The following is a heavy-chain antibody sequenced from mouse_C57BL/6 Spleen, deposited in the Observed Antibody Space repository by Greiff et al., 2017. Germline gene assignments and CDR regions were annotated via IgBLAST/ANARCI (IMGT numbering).Heavy chain of an antibody. Sequence: QVQLQQPGAELVKPGASVKMSCKASGYTFTSYWITWVKQRPGQGLEWIGDIYPGSGSTNYNEKFKSKATLTVDTSSSTAYMQRSSLTSEDSAVYYCAREENYYGSSQFDDWGQGTTLTVAS. CDR2: IYPGSGST. CDR1: GYTFTSYW. V-gene: IGHV1-55*01. CDR3: AREENYYGSSQFDD. J-gene: IGHJ2*01. D-gene: IGHD1-1*01.